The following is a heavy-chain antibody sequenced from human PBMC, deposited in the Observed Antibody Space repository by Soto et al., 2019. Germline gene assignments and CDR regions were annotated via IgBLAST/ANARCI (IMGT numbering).Heavy chain of an antibody. CDR2: ISYDGSNK. Sequence: ESGGGVVQPGRSLRLSCAASGFTFSSYAMHWVRQAPGKGLEWVAVISYDGSNKYYADSVKGRFTISRDNSKNTLYLQMNSLRAEDTAVYYCARGDFWSGYYVSDYWGQGTLVTVSS. CDR1: GFTFSSYA. J-gene: IGHJ4*02. CDR3: ARGDFWSGYYVSDY. D-gene: IGHD3-3*01. V-gene: IGHV3-30-3*01.